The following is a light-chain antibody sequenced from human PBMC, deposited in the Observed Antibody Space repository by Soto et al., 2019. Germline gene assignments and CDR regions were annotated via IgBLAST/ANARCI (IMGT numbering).Light chain of an antibody. J-gene: IGKJ4*01. CDR1: QSINSW. V-gene: IGKV1-5*03. Sequence: DIQMTQSPSNLSAFVGDRVTITCRASQSINSWLAWYQQKPGKAPNLLIFKSSNLESGAPSRFSGSVSGTEFTITISRLQADVFATYYCQQYHRSPVTFGGGTKLEIK. CDR2: KSS. CDR3: QQYHRSPVT.